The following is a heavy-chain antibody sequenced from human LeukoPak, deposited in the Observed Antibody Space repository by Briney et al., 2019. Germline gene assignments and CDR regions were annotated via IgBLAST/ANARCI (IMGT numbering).Heavy chain of an antibody. V-gene: IGHV3-74*01. CDR2: INNDGSAT. J-gene: IGHJ4*02. CDR1: GFTFSNYW. CDR3: VRDGPYYFDY. Sequence: GGSLRLSCAASGFTFSNYWMHWFRQAPGKGLAWVSNINNDGSATNYADSVKGRFTISRDNAESTLYLQMDSLRAEDTAVYYCVRDGPYYFDYWGQGTLVAVSS.